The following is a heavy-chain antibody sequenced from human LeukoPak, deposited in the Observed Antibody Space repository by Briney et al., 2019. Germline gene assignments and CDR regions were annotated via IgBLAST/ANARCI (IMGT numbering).Heavy chain of an antibody. Sequence: SETLSLTCTVSGGSVSSGSYYWSWIRQPPGTGLEWIGYIYYSGSTNYNPSLKSRVTISVDTSKNQFSLKLSSVTAADTAVYYCARRRSGWFSYYFDYWGQGTLVTVSS. CDR1: GGSVSSGSYY. V-gene: IGHV4-61*01. CDR2: IYYSGST. J-gene: IGHJ4*02. CDR3: ARRRSGWFSYYFDY. D-gene: IGHD6-19*01.